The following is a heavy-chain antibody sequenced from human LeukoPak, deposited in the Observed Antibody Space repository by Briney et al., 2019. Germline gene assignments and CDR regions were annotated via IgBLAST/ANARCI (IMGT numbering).Heavy chain of an antibody. CDR2: INWNGGST. CDR3: ARGPWLAYCGGDCYPEYFDY. Sequence: GGSLRLSCAASGFTFDDYGMSGVRQAPGKGVEWVSGINWNGGSTGYADSVKGRFTISRDNAKNSLYLQMNSLRAEDTAVYYCARGPWLAYCGGDCYPEYFDYWGQGTLVTVSS. D-gene: IGHD2-21*02. J-gene: IGHJ4*02. CDR1: GFTFDDYG. V-gene: IGHV3-20*04.